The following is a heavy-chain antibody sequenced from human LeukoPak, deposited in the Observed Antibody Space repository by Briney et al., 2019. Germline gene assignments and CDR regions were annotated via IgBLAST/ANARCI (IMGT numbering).Heavy chain of an antibody. CDR2: IYYSGST. D-gene: IGHD4-23*01. Sequence: SETLSLTCTVSGGSISSHYWSWVRQPPGKGLEWIAYIYYSGSTNYNPSLKSRVTISVGTSKNQFSLNLSSVTAADTAVYYCAREIRDYTGKFGYFDYWGQGTLVTVSS. V-gene: IGHV4-59*11. J-gene: IGHJ4*02. CDR1: GGSISSHY. CDR3: AREIRDYTGKFGYFDY.